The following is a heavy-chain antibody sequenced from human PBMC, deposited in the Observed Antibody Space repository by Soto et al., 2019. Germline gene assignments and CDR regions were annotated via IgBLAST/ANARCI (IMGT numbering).Heavy chain of an antibody. V-gene: IGHV4-34*01. CDR3: ARRGPVPYYDILTGYYPLVYYFDY. CDR2: INHSGST. D-gene: IGHD3-9*01. Sequence: SETLSLTCAVYGVSFSGYYWILISQPPGKGLEWIGEINHSGSTNYNPSLKSRVTISVDTSKNQFSLKLSSVTAADTAVYYCARRGPVPYYDILTGYYPLVYYFDYWGQGTLVTVSS. CDR1: GVSFSGYY. J-gene: IGHJ4*02.